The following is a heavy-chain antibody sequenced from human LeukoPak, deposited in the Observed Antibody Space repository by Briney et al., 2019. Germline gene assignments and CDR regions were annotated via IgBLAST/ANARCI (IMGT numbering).Heavy chain of an antibody. D-gene: IGHD6-19*01. J-gene: IGHJ4*02. CDR3: ATDSGAVAGLDY. CDR2: FDPEDDEA. CDR1: GSTLTELS. Sequence: ASVKVSCKVSGSTLTELSMHWVRQAPGKGLEWMGNFDPEDDEAIYAQKFQGRVTMTEDTSTDTAYMELSSLRSEDTAVYYCATDSGAVAGLDYWGQGTLVTVSS. V-gene: IGHV1-24*01.